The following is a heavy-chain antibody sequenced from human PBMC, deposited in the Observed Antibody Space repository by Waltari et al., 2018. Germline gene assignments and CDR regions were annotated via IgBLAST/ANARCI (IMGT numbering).Heavy chain of an antibody. CDR3: LKKNDEVYDRNGLVYDAFDV. CDR1: GFTFADSA. Sequence: DVQLVESGGGLVHPGRSLRPSCSAAGFTFADSAIRRVRATPGKGLEWVAGINWNSDSIGYGDAVKGRFTISRDNARNSLYLQMNSLTTEDTAVYYCLKKNDEVYDRNGLVYDAFDVWGHGTMVTVST. CDR2: INWNSDSI. V-gene: IGHV3-9*01. D-gene: IGHD3-22*01. J-gene: IGHJ3*01.